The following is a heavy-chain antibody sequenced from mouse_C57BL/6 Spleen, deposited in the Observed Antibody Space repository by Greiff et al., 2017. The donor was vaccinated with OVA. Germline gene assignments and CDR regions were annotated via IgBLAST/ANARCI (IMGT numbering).Heavy chain of an antibody. D-gene: IGHD1-1*01. CDR2: ISSGGSYT. J-gene: IGHJ2*01. Sequence: EVKLVESGGDLVKPGGPLKLSCAASGFTFSSYGMSWVRQTPDKRLEWVATISSGGSYTYYPDSVKGRFTISRDNAKNTLYLQMSSLKSEDTAMDYCARQPNYYGSSLDYWGQGTTLTVSS. V-gene: IGHV5-6*01. CDR3: ARQPNYYGSSLDY. CDR1: GFTFSSYG.